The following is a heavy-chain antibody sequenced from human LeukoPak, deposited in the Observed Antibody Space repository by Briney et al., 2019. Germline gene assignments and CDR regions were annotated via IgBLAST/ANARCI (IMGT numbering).Heavy chain of an antibody. D-gene: IGHD2-2*02. Sequence: GGSLRLSCAASGFTFSSYAMSWVRQAPGKGLEWVSVISADGGSTYYADSVKGRFTISRDISKNTLYLQMNSLRAEDTAVYYCAKAYSASCYSALDYWGQGTLVTVSS. CDR1: GFTFSSYA. V-gene: IGHV3-23*01. CDR3: AKAYSASCYSALDY. CDR2: ISADGGST. J-gene: IGHJ4*02.